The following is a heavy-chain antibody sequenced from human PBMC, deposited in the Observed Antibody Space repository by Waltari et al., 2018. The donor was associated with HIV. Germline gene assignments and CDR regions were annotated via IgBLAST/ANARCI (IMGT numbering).Heavy chain of an antibody. D-gene: IGHD2-2*01. CDR3: ARVTAELYYYGMDV. CDR1: GFTFSSYS. CDR2: ISSSSSYI. Sequence: EVQLVESGGGLVKPGGSLRLSCAASGFTFSSYSMNWVRQAPGKGLEWVSSISSSSSYIYYADSVKGRFTISRDNAKNSLYLQMNSLRAEDTAVYYCARVTAELYYYGMDVWGQGTTVTVSS. J-gene: IGHJ6*02. V-gene: IGHV3-21*01.